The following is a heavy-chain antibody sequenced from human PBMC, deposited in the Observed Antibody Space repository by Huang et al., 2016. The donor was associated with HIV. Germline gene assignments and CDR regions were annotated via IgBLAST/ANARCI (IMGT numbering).Heavy chain of an antibody. D-gene: IGHD1-26*01. J-gene: IGHJ4*02. CDR2: VFYGGRT. V-gene: IGHV4-39*07. CDR1: GVSLLTYDRY. CDR3: AKRGSGGGSVHGFND. Sequence: QLQLQESGPGLVQPSETLSLTCNVSGVSLLTYDRYWGGIRQSPGKGLEWIGSVFYGGRTSYNPSFSSRVTISIDTSKNQVSLKLTSVTAADTATYYCAKRGSGGGSVHGFNDWGQGIMVAVSP.